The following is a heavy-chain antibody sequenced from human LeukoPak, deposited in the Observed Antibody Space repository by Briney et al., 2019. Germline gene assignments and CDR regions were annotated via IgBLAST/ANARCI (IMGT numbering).Heavy chain of an antibody. V-gene: IGHV4-59*12. Sequence: SETLSLTCTVSGGSISSYYWSWIRQPPGKGLEWIGYIYYSGSTNYNPSLKSRVTISVDTSKNQFSLKLSSVTAADTAVYYCARESGGYCSSTSCWSWFDPWGQGTLVTVSS. D-gene: IGHD2-2*01. J-gene: IGHJ5*02. CDR1: GGSISSYY. CDR3: ARESGGYCSSTSCWSWFDP. CDR2: IYYSGST.